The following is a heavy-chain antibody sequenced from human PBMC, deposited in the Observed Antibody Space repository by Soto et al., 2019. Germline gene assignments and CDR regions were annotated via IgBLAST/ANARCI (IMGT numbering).Heavy chain of an antibody. J-gene: IGHJ4*02. CDR3: ARFQPCGESYFDY. Sequence: PSETLSLTCTVSGGSISSYYWSWIRQPPGKGLEWIGYIYYSGSTNYNPSLKSRVTISVDTSKNQFSLKLSSVTAADTAVYYCARFQPCGESYFDYWGQGTMVTVSS. D-gene: IGHD3-10*01. V-gene: IGHV4-59*01. CDR1: GGSISSYY. CDR2: IYYSGST.